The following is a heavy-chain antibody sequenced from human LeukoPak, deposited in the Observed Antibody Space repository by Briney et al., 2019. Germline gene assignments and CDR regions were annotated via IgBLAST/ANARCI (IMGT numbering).Heavy chain of an antibody. V-gene: IGHV3-74*01. D-gene: IGHD2-15*01. Sequence: GGSLRLSCAASGFTFSSHWMHWVRQAPGKGLVWVSRINSDGSSISYADSVKGRFTISRDNTENSLHLQMNSLRAEDTAVYYCARDKYCSNSYCPASWFDPWGQGTLVTVSS. CDR1: GFTFSSHW. CDR2: INSDGSSI. J-gene: IGHJ5*02. CDR3: ARDKYCSNSYCPASWFDP.